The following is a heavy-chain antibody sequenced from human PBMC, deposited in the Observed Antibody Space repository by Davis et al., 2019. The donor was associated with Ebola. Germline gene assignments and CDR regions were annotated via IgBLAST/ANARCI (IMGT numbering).Heavy chain of an antibody. CDR1: GFSFDDYA. J-gene: IGHJ1*01. Sequence: SLKISCAASGFSFDDYAMQWVRQAPGKGLEWVSGISWNSGTIGYADSVKGRFTISRDNARNSLFLQMNSLRAEDTAVYYCVKDMIEEGLSSPHPDFQHWGQGTLVTVSS. V-gene: IGHV3-9*01. CDR2: ISWNSGTI. D-gene: IGHD6-13*01. CDR3: VKDMIEEGLSSPHPDFQH.